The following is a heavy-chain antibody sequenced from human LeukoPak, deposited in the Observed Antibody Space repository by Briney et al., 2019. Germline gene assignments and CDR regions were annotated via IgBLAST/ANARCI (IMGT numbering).Heavy chain of an antibody. CDR2: IIPNSGGT. J-gene: IGHJ4*02. CDR1: GYTFTGYY. V-gene: IGHV1-2*02. CDR3: ARTSSPAAHFDY. Sequence: ASVTVSCKASGYTFTGYYMHWVRQAPGQGLEWMGWIIPNSGGTNYAQKFQGRVTMTRDTSISTAYMELSRLRSDDTAVYYCARTSSPAAHFDYWGQGTLVTVSS. D-gene: IGHD6-13*01.